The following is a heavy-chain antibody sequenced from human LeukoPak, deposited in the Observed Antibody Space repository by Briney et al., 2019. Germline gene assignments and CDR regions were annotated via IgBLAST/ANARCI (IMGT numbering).Heavy chain of an antibody. Sequence: ASVKVSCKASGYSFTAFYIHWVRQAPGQGLEWMGWIHPRSGETNYAYKFRDRVTMTRDTSISTAYMDLGSLGSDDTAVYHCARDGEYGTGSYYRGCFDYWGQGILVTVSS. D-gene: IGHD3-10*01. CDR3: ARDGEYGTGSYYRGCFDY. CDR1: GYSFTAFY. J-gene: IGHJ4*02. V-gene: IGHV1-2*02. CDR2: IHPRSGET.